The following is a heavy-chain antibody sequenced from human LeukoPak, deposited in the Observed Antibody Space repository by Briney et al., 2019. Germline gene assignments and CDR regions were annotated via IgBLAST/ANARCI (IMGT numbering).Heavy chain of an antibody. D-gene: IGHD6-13*01. V-gene: IGHV4-39*07. CDR2: IYYSGST. CDR1: GGSISSSSYY. CDR3: AREMQQLDY. Sequence: SETLSLTCTVSGGSISSSSYYWGWIRQPPGKGLEWIGSIYYSGSTYCSPSLKSRITISVDTSKNQFSLKLSSVTAADTAVYYCAREMQQLDYWGQGTLVTVSS. J-gene: IGHJ4*02.